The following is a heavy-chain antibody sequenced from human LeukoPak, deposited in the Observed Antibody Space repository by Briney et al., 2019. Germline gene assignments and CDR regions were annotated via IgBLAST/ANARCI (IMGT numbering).Heavy chain of an antibody. CDR2: IRYDGSNK. J-gene: IGHJ3*02. CDR1: GFTFSNFG. CDR3: ARRSAAKDAFDI. V-gene: IGHV3-30*02. D-gene: IGHD6-25*01. Sequence: PGGSLRLSCAASGFTFSNFGLPWVRQAPGKGLEWVAFIRYDGSNKYYADSVTGRFTISRDNSKNTLYLQMNSLRAEDTAVYYCARRSAAKDAFDIWGQGTMVTVSS.